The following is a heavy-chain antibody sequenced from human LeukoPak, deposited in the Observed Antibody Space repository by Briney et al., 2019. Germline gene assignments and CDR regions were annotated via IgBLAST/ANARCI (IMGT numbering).Heavy chain of an antibody. V-gene: IGHV1-46*01. J-gene: IGHJ4*02. CDR3: ARGGPGGASSY. CDR1: GYTFTSYY. Sequence: ASVKVSCKASGYTFTSYYMHWVRQAPGQGLEWMGMINPSGGSTSYAQKFQGRVTMTRDTSTSTVYMELSSLRSEDTAVHYCARGGPGGASSYWGQGTLVTVSS. D-gene: IGHD2-8*02. CDR2: INPSGGST.